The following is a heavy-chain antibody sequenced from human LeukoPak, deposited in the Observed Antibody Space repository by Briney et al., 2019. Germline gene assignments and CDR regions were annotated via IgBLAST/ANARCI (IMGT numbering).Heavy chain of an antibody. CDR3: AKGGIVATIPDYYGMDV. V-gene: IGHV3-9*01. CDR1: GFTFDDYA. Sequence: GGSLRLSCAASGFTFDDYAMHWVRQAPGKGLEWVSGISWNSGSIGYADSVKGRFTISRDNAKNSLYLQMNSLRAEDTALYYCAKGGIVATIPDYYGMDVWGQGTTVTVSS. J-gene: IGHJ6*02. D-gene: IGHD5-12*01. CDR2: ISWNSGSI.